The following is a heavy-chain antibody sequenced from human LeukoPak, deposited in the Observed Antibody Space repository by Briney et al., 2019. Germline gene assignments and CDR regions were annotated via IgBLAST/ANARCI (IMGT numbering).Heavy chain of an antibody. CDR3: SPSGGWNGYDP. CDR2: IFHSGST. CDR1: GASIIGPKW. J-gene: IGHJ5*02. Sequence: SETPSLTCTVSGASIIGPKWWNWVRLSPGKGMEWIGEIFHSGSTHYNPSLKSRVTISVDTSKNQFSLILTSVTDADTAVYYRSPSGGWNGYDPWGQGTLVTVSS. D-gene: IGHD6-19*01. V-gene: IGHV4-4*02.